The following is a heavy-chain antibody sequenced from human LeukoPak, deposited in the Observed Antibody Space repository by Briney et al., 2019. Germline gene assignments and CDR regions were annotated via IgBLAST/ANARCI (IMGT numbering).Heavy chain of an antibody. J-gene: IGHJ3*02. CDR3: ARGDYAFDN. CDR1: GFTFTTYL. Sequence: GGSLRLSCAASGFTFTTYLMHWVRQAPGKGLVWVSLINTDGSSASYADSVKGRLTISRDTAKNTLYLQMNSLRAEDTAVYYCARGDYAFDNWGQGTMVTVSS. V-gene: IGHV3-74*01. D-gene: IGHD2-21*01. CDR2: INTDGSSA.